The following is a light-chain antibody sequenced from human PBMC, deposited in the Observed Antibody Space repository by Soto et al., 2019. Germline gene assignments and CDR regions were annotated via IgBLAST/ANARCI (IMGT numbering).Light chain of an antibody. CDR1: SSDVGGYNY. CDR3: SSYAGSNKV. Sequence: QSVLTQPPSASGSPGQSVTISCTGTSSDVGGYNYVSWFQQHPGKAPKLMIYEVNERPSGVPDRFSGSKSGNTASLTVSGLQAEDEADYYCSSYAGSNKVFGTGNKATVL. V-gene: IGLV2-8*01. J-gene: IGLJ1*01. CDR2: EVN.